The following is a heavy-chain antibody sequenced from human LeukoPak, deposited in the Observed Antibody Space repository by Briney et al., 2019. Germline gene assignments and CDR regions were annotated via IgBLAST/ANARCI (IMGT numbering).Heavy chain of an antibody. CDR1: GFTFNDFA. V-gene: IGHV3-9*01. D-gene: IGHD4-17*01. CDR3: VKDGGDYGDYSHYFDY. Sequence: GRSLRLSCAASGFTFNDFAMHWVRLTPGKGLEWVSGISWNSGRIAYADSVKGRFTISRDNAENSLYLQMNSLRTEDTAFYYCVKDGGDYGDYSHYFDYWGQGTLVTVSS. CDR2: ISWNSGRI. J-gene: IGHJ4*02.